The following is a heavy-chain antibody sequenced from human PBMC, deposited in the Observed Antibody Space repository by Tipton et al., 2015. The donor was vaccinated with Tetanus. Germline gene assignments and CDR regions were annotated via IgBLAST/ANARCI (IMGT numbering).Heavy chain of an antibody. D-gene: IGHD2-2*01. Sequence: QSGAEVKKPGSSVKVSCKTSGGTLSSYAITWVRQAPGQGLEWMGGIIPIFGTAKYAQKFQGRVTITADESTSTAYMELSSLRSEDTAVYYCARKWDIVAVSAANYYGLDVWGQGTTVTVSS. CDR2: IIPIFGTA. CDR3: ARKWDIVAVSAANYYGLDV. V-gene: IGHV1-69*01. J-gene: IGHJ6*02. CDR1: GGTLSSYA.